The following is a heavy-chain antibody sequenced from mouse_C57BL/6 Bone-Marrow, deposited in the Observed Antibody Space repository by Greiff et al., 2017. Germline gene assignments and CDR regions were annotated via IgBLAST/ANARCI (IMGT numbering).Heavy chain of an antibody. J-gene: IGHJ1*03. V-gene: IGHV3-6*01. CDR2: ISYDGSN. CDR1: GYSITSGYY. Sequence: QSGPGLVKPSQSLSLTCSVTGYSITSGYYWNWIRQFPGNKLEWMGYISYDGSNNYNPSLKNRISITRDTSKNQIFLKLNSVTTEDTATYYCARDSLYDYYGYFDVWGTGTTVTVSS. D-gene: IGHD2-4*01. CDR3: ARDSLYDYYGYFDV.